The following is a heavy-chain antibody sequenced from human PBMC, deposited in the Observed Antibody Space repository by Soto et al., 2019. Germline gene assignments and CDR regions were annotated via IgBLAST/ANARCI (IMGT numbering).Heavy chain of an antibody. Sequence: EVQLLESGGGLVQPGGSLRLSCAASGYTFSSYAMNWFRQAPGKGLEWVPAISGTGGSTYYPDSVKGRFTISRDNSKNTLYLQMNRLRVEVTAGYYCGKWFDPWGQGTLVTVSS. CDR3: GKWFDP. J-gene: IGHJ5*02. CDR1: GYTFSSYA. V-gene: IGHV3-23*01. CDR2: ISGTGGST.